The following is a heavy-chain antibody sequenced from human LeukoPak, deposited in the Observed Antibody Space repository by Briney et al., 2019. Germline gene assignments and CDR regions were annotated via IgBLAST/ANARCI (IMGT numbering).Heavy chain of an antibody. CDR3: AKGMVRGVILKGFDY. J-gene: IGHJ4*02. Sequence: GGSLRLSCAASGFTFSSYRMSWVRQAPGKGLEWVANIKQDGSEKYYVDSVKGRFTISRDNAKNSLYLQMNSLRAEDTAVYYCAKGMVRGVILKGFDYWGQGTLVTVSS. CDR1: GFTFSSYR. D-gene: IGHD3-10*01. CDR2: IKQDGSEK. V-gene: IGHV3-7*03.